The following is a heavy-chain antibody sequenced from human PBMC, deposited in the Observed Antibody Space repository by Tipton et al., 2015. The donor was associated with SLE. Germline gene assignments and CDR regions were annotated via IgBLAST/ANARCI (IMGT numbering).Heavy chain of an antibody. J-gene: IGHJ5*02. V-gene: IGHV3-48*04. CDR2: ISSSSSTI. D-gene: IGHD6-13*01. CDR3: AREVAAGTYWFDP. CDR1: GFTFSSYS. Sequence: SLRLSCAASGFTFSSYSMNWVRQAPGKGLEWVSYISSSSSTIYYADAVKGRFTISRDNAKNSLYLQMNSLRAEDTAVYYCAREVAAGTYWFDPWGQGTLVTVSS.